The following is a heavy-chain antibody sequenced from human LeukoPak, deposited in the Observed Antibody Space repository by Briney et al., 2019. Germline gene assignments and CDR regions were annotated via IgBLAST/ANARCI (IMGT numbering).Heavy chain of an antibody. CDR3: VRLHYYGASLPPR. CDR1: GGFISNSNYY. CDR2: IYYSGRT. V-gene: IGHV4-39*01. Sequence: PSETLSLTCTVSGGFISNSNYYWGWIRQTPGKGLDWIGSIYYSGRTYYNPSLNGRVTISMDTSKNQFSLRLSSVTAADTASFYCVRLHYYGASLPPRWGQGTQVIVSS. D-gene: IGHD4/OR15-4a*01. J-gene: IGHJ4*02.